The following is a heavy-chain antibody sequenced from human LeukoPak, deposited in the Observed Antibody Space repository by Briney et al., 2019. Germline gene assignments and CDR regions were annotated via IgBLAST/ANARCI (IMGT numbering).Heavy chain of an antibody. V-gene: IGHV3-30*18. CDR3: AELGITMIGGV. CDR1: GFTFSSYG. J-gene: IGHJ6*04. CDR2: ISYDGSNK. Sequence: GRSLRLSCVASGFTFSSYGMHWVRQAPGKGLEWVAVISYDGSNKYYADSVKGRFTISRDNSKNTLYLQMNSLRAEDTAVYYCAELGITMIGGVWGKGTTVTISS. D-gene: IGHD3-10*02.